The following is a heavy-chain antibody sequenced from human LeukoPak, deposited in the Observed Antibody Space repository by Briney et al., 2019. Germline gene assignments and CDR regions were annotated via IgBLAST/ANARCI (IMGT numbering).Heavy chain of an antibody. CDR3: ARGRAFYGSAPFYLDY. Sequence: GRSLRLSCAASGFTFSNHGIHWVRQAPGKGLEWVALIWYDGSKEYFADSVKGRFTISRDNSKNTLDLQMNSLRAEHKAVYYCARGRAFYGSAPFYLDYWGQGTLVTVSS. CDR1: GFTFSNHG. CDR2: IWYDGSKE. D-gene: IGHD3-10*01. J-gene: IGHJ4*02. V-gene: IGHV3-33*01.